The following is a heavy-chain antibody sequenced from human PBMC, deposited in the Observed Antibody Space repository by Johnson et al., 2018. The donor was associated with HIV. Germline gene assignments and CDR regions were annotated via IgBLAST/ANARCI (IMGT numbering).Heavy chain of an antibody. CDR2: ISHDGINK. CDR1: GFTFSNYA. J-gene: IGHJ3*02. D-gene: IGHD3-22*01. CDR3: AREGRAFYVSSGSLAFDI. V-gene: IGHV3-30-3*01. Sequence: QMLLVESGGGLVKPGGSLRLSCAASGFTFSNYAMHWVRQAPGKGLEWVTLISHDGINKYYAESVKGRFTISKDNSKSTLYVQMNRLTVDDTAVYYCAREGRAFYVSSGSLAFDIWGQGPMFTVSS.